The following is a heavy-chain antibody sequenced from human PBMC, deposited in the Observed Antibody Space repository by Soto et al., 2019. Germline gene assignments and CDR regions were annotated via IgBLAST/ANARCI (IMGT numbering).Heavy chain of an antibody. V-gene: IGHV2-5*02. CDR2: IYWDDDK. Sequence: QITLTESGPTLVKPTQTLTLTCTFSGFSFSTSAVGVGWIRQPPGKALEWLALIYWDDDKRYSPFLKSRLTITKDTSTNQVVLTMTNMXPVDTGTYYXXXLYXXASGTRYYFDYWGQGTLVTVSS. D-gene: IGHD6-13*01. CDR3: XXLYXXASGTRYYFDY. CDR1: GFSFSTSAVG. J-gene: IGHJ4*02.